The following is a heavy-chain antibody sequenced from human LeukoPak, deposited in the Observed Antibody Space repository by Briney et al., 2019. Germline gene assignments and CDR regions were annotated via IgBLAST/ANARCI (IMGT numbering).Heavy chain of an antibody. J-gene: IGHJ5*02. CDR1: GGSISSLY. V-gene: IGHV4-59*08. D-gene: IGHD6-19*01. Sequence: PSETLSLTCSVSGGSISSLYWSWIRQPPGKGLEWIGYIYYTGSTNYNPSLKSRVTMFVDMSKNQFSLRLSSVTAADTAIYYCARAGYSSGWYGWFDPWGQGTLVTVSS. CDR2: IYYTGST. CDR3: ARAGYSSGWYGWFDP.